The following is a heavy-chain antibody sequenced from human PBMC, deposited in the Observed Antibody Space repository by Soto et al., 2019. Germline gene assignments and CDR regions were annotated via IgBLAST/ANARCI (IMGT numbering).Heavy chain of an antibody. Sequence: QVQLVESGGGVVQPGRSLRLSCAASGFTFSSYGMQWVRQAPGKGLEWVAVISYDGSNKYYADYVKDRFTISRDNSKSTLYLQMNSLRADDTAVYYCVAGQYFFDYCGQGTLVTVSS. CDR3: VAGQYFFDY. CDR1: GFTFSSYG. D-gene: IGHD6-19*01. J-gene: IGHJ4*02. V-gene: IGHV3-30*03. CDR2: ISYDGSNK.